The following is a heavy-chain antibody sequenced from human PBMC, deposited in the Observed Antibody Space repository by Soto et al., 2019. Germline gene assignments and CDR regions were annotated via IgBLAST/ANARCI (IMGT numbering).Heavy chain of an antibody. CDR2: ISAYNGNT. Sequence: ASVKVSCKASGYTFTSYGISWVRQAPGQGLEWMGWISAYNGNTNYAQKLQGRVTMTTDTSTSTAYMELRSLRSDDTAVYYCARWDYGVRSIYYGMDVWGQGTTVTVSS. CDR3: ARWDYGVRSIYYGMDV. J-gene: IGHJ6*02. CDR1: GYTFTSYG. D-gene: IGHD4-17*01. V-gene: IGHV1-18*01.